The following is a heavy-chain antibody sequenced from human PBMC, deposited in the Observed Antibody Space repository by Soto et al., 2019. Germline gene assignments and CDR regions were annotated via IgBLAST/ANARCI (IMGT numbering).Heavy chain of an antibody. Sequence: ASETLSLTCIVSGDSINSRSYYWGWIRQPPGKGLEWIGSIYYSGTTYYNSSLKSRITISVDTSRNQFSLRLSSVTAADTAVYYCVRRGVGASDFDFWGQCIVVTVSS. CDR2: IYYSGTT. J-gene: IGHJ4*02. CDR1: GDSINSRSYY. V-gene: IGHV4-39*01. D-gene: IGHD1-26*01. CDR3: VRRGVGASDFDF.